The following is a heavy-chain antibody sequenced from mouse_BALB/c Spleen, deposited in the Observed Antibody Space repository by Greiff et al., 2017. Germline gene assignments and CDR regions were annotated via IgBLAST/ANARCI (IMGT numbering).Heavy chain of an antibody. CDR2: ISNGGGST. Sequence: EVQVMESGGGLVQPGGSLKLSCAASGFTFSSYTMSWVRQTPEKRLEWVAYISNGGGSTYYPDTVKGRFTISRDNAKNTLYLQMSSLKSEDTAMYYCARHYYGYWGYAMDYWGQGTSVTVSS. J-gene: IGHJ4*01. CDR1: GFTFSSYT. CDR3: ARHYYGYWGYAMDY. D-gene: IGHD1-2*01. V-gene: IGHV5-12-2*01.